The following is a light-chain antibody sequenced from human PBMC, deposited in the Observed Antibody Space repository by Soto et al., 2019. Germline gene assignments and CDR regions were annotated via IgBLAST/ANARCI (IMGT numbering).Light chain of an antibody. CDR1: SSDVGGYNY. CDR2: EVS. Sequence: QSVLTQPPSASGSPGQSVTISCTGISSDVGGYNYVSWYQQHPGKAPKVIIYEVSKRPSGVPDRFSGSKSGSTASLTVSGLQAEDEADYSCSSYAVTNIFVFGTGTKVTVL. J-gene: IGLJ1*01. V-gene: IGLV2-8*01. CDR3: SSYAVTNIFV.